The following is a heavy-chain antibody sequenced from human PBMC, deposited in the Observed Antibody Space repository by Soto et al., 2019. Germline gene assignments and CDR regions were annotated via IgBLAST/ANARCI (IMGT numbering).Heavy chain of an antibody. V-gene: IGHV1-69*01. CDR1: GGTFNRNT. CDR2: IIPIFGTA. CDR3: ARQFDYDSSGYYYAY. D-gene: IGHD3-22*01. J-gene: IGHJ4*02. Sequence: QVQLVQSGAEVKKPGSSVKVSCKASGGTFNRNTISWVRQAPGQGLEWMGGIIPIFGTANYAQKFQGRVTITADESTNTAYMELSRLISEDTAVYYCARQFDYDSSGYYYAYWGQGTLVTVSS.